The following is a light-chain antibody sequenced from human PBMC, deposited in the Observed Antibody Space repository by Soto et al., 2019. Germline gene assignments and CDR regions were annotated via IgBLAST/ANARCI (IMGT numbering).Light chain of an antibody. CDR2: DNN. Sequence: QSVLTQPPSVSAAPGQKVTISCSGSSSNIGNNYVSWYQQLPGTAPKLLIYDNNKRPSGIPDRFSDSKSGTSATLAITGLQTGDEADYYCGTWDSSLSADVFGTGTKLTVL. CDR3: GTWDSSLSADV. CDR1: SSNIGNNY. J-gene: IGLJ1*01. V-gene: IGLV1-51*01.